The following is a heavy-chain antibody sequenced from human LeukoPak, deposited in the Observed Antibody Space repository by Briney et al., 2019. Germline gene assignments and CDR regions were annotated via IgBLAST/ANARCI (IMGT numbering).Heavy chain of an antibody. CDR1: GLTFSGSD. V-gene: IGHV3-73*01. CDR2: IRSKTNNYAT. CDR3: TRVYSSAYGSFDI. Sequence: GGSLRLSCTASGLTFSGSDMDWVRQASGKGLEWVGRIRSKTNNYATAYAASVRGRFTISRDDSKNTAYLQMNSLKTEDTAIYYCTRVYSSAYGSFDIWGQGTMVTVSS. D-gene: IGHD6-19*01. J-gene: IGHJ3*02.